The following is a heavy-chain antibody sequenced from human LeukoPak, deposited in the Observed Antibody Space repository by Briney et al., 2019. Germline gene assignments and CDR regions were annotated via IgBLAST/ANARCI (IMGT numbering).Heavy chain of an antibody. D-gene: IGHD2-8*01. Sequence: SETLSLTCTVSGGSISSYYWSWIRQPPGKGLEWIGSIYYTGSTIYNPSLKSRVTISIDTSKNQFSLNLTSVTAADTAVYYCSRENGAFSPFGYWGQGTLVTVPS. CDR1: GGSISSYY. V-gene: IGHV4-59*12. CDR2: IYYTGST. CDR3: SRENGAFSPFGY. J-gene: IGHJ4*02.